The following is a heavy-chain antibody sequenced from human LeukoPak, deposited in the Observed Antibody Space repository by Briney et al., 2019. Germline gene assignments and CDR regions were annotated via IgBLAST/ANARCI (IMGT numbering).Heavy chain of an antibody. CDR1: GFIFGAFG. V-gene: IGHV3-30*03. CDR3: AIGTGGYCTKTTCYGCPPFDS. Sequence: GGSLRLSCEASGFIFGAFGMHWVRQAPGKGLEWVAVISDDGSVKYYGDSVKGRFSISRDNSKNTLYLQISSLRAEDTALYYCAIGTGGYCTKTTCYGCPPFDSWGQGTLVTVSS. J-gene: IGHJ4*02. CDR2: ISDDGSVK. D-gene: IGHD2-8*01.